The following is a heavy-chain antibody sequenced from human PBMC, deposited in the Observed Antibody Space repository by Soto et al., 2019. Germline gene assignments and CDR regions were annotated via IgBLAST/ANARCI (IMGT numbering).Heavy chain of an antibody. V-gene: IGHV3-30*18. CDR1: GFTFSSYG. J-gene: IGHJ6*02. CDR3: AKDLRRAYYGMDV. CDR2: LSYDGSNE. Sequence: QVQLVESGGGVVQPGTSLRLSCAASGFTFSSYGMHWVRQAPGKGLEWVTLLSYDGSNEYYADSVKGRFTISRDNSKNTLYLQMNSLRTEDTAVYYCAKDLRRAYYGMDVWGQGTTVTVCS.